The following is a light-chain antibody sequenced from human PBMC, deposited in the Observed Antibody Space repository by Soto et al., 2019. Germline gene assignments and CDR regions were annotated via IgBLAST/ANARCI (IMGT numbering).Light chain of an antibody. V-gene: IGKV1-6*01. J-gene: IGKJ1*01. CDR2: AAS. CDR1: QGIRND. CDR3: LQDYNSLRT. Sequence: AIQMTQSPSSLSASVGDRVTITCRASQGIRNDLGWYQQKPGKAPKLLIYAASSLQSGVPSRFSGSGSGTDFTLTNSSLQTEAVATYYCLQDYNSLRTFGQGTKVEIK.